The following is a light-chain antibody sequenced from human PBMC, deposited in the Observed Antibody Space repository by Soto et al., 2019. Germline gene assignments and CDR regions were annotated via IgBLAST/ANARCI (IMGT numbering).Light chain of an antibody. CDR2: DVS. CDR1: RSDIGGYNF. J-gene: IGLJ1*01. CDR3: SSYAGTYIV. Sequence: QSVLTQPPSASGSPGQSVTISCTGTRSDIGGYNFVSWYQQHPGKAPKLMIYDVSQRPSGVPDRFSGSKSGNTASLTVSGLQAEDEADYYCSSYAGTYIVFGTGTKVTVL. V-gene: IGLV2-8*01.